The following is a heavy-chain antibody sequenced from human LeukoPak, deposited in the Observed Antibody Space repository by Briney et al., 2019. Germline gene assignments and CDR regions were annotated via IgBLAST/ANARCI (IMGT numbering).Heavy chain of an antibody. CDR3: ARGGSIVEATPHDTFDI. Sequence: SETLSLTCTVSGGSISSYYWSWIRQPPGKGLEWIGYFYYSGSTNYNPSLKSRVTLSVDTSRNQFSLKLSSVTAADTALYYCARGGSIVEATPHDTFDIWGQGTMVTVSS. V-gene: IGHV4-59*01. J-gene: IGHJ3*02. CDR1: GGSISSYY. CDR2: FYYSGST. D-gene: IGHD1-26*01.